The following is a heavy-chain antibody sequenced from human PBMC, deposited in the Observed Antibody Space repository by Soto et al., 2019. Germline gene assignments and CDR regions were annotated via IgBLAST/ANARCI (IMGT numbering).Heavy chain of an antibody. Sequence: QVQLVQSGAEVKKPGASVKVSCKASGYTFTSYYMHWVRQAPGQGLEWMGIINPSGGSTSYAQKFQCRVTMTRDTSTSTVCMELRSLRSEDTAVYYCARDQGPTYYYDSSGYYQLVVYDAFDIWGQGTMVTVSS. CDR3: ARDQGPTYYYDSSGYYQLVVYDAFDI. D-gene: IGHD3-22*01. CDR2: INPSGGST. V-gene: IGHV1-46*01. CDR1: GYTFTSYY. J-gene: IGHJ3*02.